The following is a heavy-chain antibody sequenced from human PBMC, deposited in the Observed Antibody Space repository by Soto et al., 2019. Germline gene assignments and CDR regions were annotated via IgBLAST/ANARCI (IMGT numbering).Heavy chain of an antibody. CDR1: GFTFSNFA. CDR2: ISASGETS. D-gene: IGHD3-10*01. J-gene: IGHJ4*02. V-gene: IGHV3-23*01. CDR3: AKDRRITMVRGVLRSFDS. Sequence: EVQLLESGGGLVQPGGSLRLSCAASGFTFSNFAMTWVRQAPGKGLEWVAGISASGETSYYAESVKGRFTISRDNFQSTLYLQVNSLRADDTAVYYCAKDRRITMVRGVLRSFDSWGQGTLVTVSS.